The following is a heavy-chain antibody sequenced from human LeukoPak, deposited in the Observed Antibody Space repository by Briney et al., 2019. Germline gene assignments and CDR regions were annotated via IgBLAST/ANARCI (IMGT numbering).Heavy chain of an antibody. CDR1: GFTFSSYA. D-gene: IGHD2-2*01. Sequence: GGSLRLSCAASGFTFSSYAMSWVRQAPGKGLEWVSGISGSGGSTYYADSVKGRFTMSRDNSKNMLYLQMKSLRAEDTAVYYCVNSPCSSNNCYAGYYYDMDVWGQGTTVTVSS. CDR3: VNSPCSSNNCYAGYYYDMDV. V-gene: IGHV3-23*01. CDR2: ISGSGGST. J-gene: IGHJ6*02.